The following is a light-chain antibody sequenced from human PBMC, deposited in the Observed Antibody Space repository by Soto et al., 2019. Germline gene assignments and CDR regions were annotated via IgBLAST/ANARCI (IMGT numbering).Light chain of an antibody. V-gene: IGKV3-20*01. CDR1: QTVHSSY. Sequence: EMVLTQSPGSLSLSPGERATLACRASQTVHSSYLAWYQQRPGQAPRLLVYGASRRATGTPDRFTGSGSGTDFTLTITRLEPEDFAVYYCHHYGATPQTFGQGTTVEIK. J-gene: IGKJ1*01. CDR3: HHYGATPQT. CDR2: GAS.